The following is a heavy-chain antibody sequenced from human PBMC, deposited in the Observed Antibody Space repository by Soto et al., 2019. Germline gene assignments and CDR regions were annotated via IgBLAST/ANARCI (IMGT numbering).Heavy chain of an antibody. V-gene: IGHV4-31*03. CDR3: ARHNYDSSGTAVDV. Sequence: QVQLQESGPGLVKPSQTLSLTCTVSGGSISSGGYYWSWIRQHPGKGLAWIGYIYYSGSTYYNPSLKSRVTISVDTSKNQFSLKLSSVTAAATAVYYCARHNYDSSGTAVDVWGQGTTVTVSS. CDR2: IYYSGST. D-gene: IGHD3-22*01. CDR1: GGSISSGGYY. J-gene: IGHJ6*02.